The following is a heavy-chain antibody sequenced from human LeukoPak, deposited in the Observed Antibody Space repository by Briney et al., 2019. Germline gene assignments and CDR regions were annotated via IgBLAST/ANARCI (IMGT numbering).Heavy chain of an antibody. J-gene: IGHJ6*02. V-gene: IGHV1-2*06. D-gene: IGHD6-19*01. CDR1: GYTFTGYY. CDR3: ARDPTHIAVAGGYYYYGMDV. CDR2: INPNSGGT. Sequence: ASVKVSCKASGYTFTGYYMHWVRQAPGQGLEWMGRINPNSGGTNYAQKSQGRVTMTRDTSISTAYMGLSRLRSDDTAVYYCARDPTHIAVAGGYYYYGMDVWGQGTTVTVSS.